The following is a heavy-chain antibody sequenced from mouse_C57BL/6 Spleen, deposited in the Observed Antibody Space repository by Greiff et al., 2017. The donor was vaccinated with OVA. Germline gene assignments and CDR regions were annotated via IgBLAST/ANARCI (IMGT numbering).Heavy chain of an antibody. CDR3: ARIDYGSSYGFDY. CDR2: IYPRSGNT. D-gene: IGHD1-1*01. V-gene: IGHV1-81*01. J-gene: IGHJ2*01. CDR1: GYTFTSYG. Sequence: VQLQQSGAELARPGASVKLSCKASGYTFTSYGISWVKQRPGQGLEWIGEIYPRSGNTYYNEKFKGKATLTADKSSSTAYIELRSLTSEDSAVYFCARIDYGSSYGFDYWGQGTTLTVSS.